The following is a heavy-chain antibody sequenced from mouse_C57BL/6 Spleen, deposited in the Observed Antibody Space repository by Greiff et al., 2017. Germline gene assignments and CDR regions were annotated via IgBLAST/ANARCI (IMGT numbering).Heavy chain of an antibody. V-gene: IGHV5-6*01. J-gene: IGHJ4*01. CDR2: ISSGGSYT. CDR1: GFTFSSYG. Sequence: EVKLVESGGDLVKPGGSLKLSCAASGFTFSSYGMSWVRQTPDKRLEWVATISSGGSYTYYPDSVKGRFTISRDNAKNTLYLQMSSLKSEDTAMYYCARPLGSSYNYYAMDYWGQGTSVTVSS. D-gene: IGHD1-1*01. CDR3: ARPLGSSYNYYAMDY.